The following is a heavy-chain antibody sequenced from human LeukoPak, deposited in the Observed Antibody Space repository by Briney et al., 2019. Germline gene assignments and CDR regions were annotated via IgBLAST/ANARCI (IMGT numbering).Heavy chain of an antibody. CDR3: ARDKGGVVPAAKYYYYYYYMDV. D-gene: IGHD2-2*01. Sequence: ASVKVSCKASGYTFTGYYMHWVRQAPGQGLEWIGWINPNSGGANYAQKFQGRVTMTRDTSISTAYMELSRLRSDDTAVYYCARDKGGVVPAAKYYYYYYYMDVWGKGTTVTVSS. J-gene: IGHJ6*03. CDR2: INPNSGGA. V-gene: IGHV1-2*02. CDR1: GYTFTGYY.